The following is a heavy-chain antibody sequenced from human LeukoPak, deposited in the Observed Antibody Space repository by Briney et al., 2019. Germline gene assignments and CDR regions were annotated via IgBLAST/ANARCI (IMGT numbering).Heavy chain of an antibody. CDR2: INHCGST. V-gene: IGHV4-34*01. CDR1: GGSFSGYY. Sequence: PSETLSLTCAVYGGSFSGYYWRWIRQAPGKGLDWVGGINHCGSTNYNPSLKSRVTTSVDPSKNQFSLTLSSVTAADTALYYCARGALLDCYGSGSSARGWGQGTLVTVSS. J-gene: IGHJ4*02. D-gene: IGHD3-10*01. CDR3: ARGALLDCYGSGSSARG.